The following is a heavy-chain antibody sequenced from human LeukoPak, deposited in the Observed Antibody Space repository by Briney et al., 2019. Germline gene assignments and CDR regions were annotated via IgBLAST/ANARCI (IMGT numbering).Heavy chain of an antibody. CDR3: AKDSGYDYVWGSYRYHNWFDP. Sequence: GGSLRLSCAASGFTFSSYAMSWVRQAPGKGLEWVSGISASGGSTYYTDSVKGRFTISRDNSKNTLYLQMNSLRAEDTAVYYCAKDSGYDYVWGSYRYHNWFDPWGQGTLVTVSS. V-gene: IGHV3-23*01. CDR1: GFTFSSYA. J-gene: IGHJ5*02. CDR2: ISASGGST. D-gene: IGHD3-16*02.